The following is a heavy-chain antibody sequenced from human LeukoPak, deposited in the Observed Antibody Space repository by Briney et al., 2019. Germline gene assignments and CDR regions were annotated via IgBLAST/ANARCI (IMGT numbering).Heavy chain of an antibody. CDR3: ARFGRDGYYFDY. V-gene: IGHV1-69*13. CDR1: GGTFSSYA. D-gene: IGHD5-24*01. Sequence: SVKVSCKASGGTFSSYAISWVRQAPGQGLEWMGGIIPIFGTANYAQKFQGGVTITADESTSTAYMELSSLRSEDTAVYYCARFGRDGYYFDYWGQGTLVTVSS. J-gene: IGHJ4*02. CDR2: IIPIFGTA.